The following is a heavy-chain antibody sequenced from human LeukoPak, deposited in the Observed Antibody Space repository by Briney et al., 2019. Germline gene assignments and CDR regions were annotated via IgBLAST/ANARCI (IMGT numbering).Heavy chain of an antibody. CDR1: GFTFSSYS. D-gene: IGHD6-19*01. V-gene: IGHV3-48*04. CDR2: ISSSSSTI. Sequence: GGPLRLSCAASGFTFSSYSMNWVRQAPGKGLEWVSYISSSSSTIYYADSVKGRFTISRDNARNSLYLQMNSLRAEDTAVYYCVRDPKSAVAADWFDPWGQGTLVTVSS. CDR3: VRDPKSAVAADWFDP. J-gene: IGHJ5*02.